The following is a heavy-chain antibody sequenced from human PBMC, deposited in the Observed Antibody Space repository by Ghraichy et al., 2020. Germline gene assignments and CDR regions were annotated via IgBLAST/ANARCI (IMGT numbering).Heavy chain of an antibody. D-gene: IGHD5-18*01. CDR1: GFSITPYS. Sequence: GGSLRLSCVGSGFSITPYSMNWVRQSPGKGLEWISYIRGSDTIYYAASVKGRFTIFGGNANNSLSLEMNSLRAEDTAVYYCAGGEARGYSFRYIPYYFYGVDVGGRGTTVTVSS. V-gene: IGHV3-69-1*02. CDR2: IRGSDTI. J-gene: IGHJ6*01. CDR3: AGGEARGYSFRYIPYYFYGVDV.